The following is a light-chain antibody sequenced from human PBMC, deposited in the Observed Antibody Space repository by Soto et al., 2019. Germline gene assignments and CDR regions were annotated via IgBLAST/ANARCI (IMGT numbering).Light chain of an antibody. CDR2: AAS. J-gene: IGKJ4*01. CDR1: QTIASY. Sequence: DIQMTQSPSSLSASVGDRVTITCRASQTIASYLNWYQQKPGKAPRFLIYAASSLQSGVPSRFSGSGSGTDFTLTISSLQPEDFATYYCQHSYDTPLTFGGGTKVDIK. V-gene: IGKV1-39*01. CDR3: QHSYDTPLT.